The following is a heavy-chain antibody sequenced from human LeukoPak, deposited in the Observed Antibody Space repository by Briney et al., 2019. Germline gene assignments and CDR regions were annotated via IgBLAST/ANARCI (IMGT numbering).Heavy chain of an antibody. J-gene: IGHJ4*02. D-gene: IGHD6-19*01. CDR3: ARDISRGWPPYYFDY. V-gene: IGHV3-30*04. CDR1: GFTFSTYA. Sequence: GRSLRLSCAASGFTFSTYAMHWVRKAPGKGLEWVAVISYDGSNKYYADSVKGRFTITRDNSKNTLYLQMNSLRAEDTAVYYCARDISRGWPPYYFDYWGQGNLVTVSS. CDR2: ISYDGSNK.